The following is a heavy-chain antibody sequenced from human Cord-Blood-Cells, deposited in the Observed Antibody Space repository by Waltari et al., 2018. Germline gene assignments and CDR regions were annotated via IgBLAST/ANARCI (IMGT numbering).Heavy chain of an antibody. Sequence: QVQLVESGGGVVQPGRSLRLSCAASGFTFSSYAMHWVRQAPGKGPEWVAVISYDGSNKYYADSVKGRFTISRDNSKNTLYLQMNSLRAEDTAVYYCARPRYSSSYFDYWGQGTLVTVSS. CDR2: ISYDGSNK. D-gene: IGHD6-6*01. CDR3: ARPRYSSSYFDY. CDR1: GFTFSSYA. J-gene: IGHJ4*02. V-gene: IGHV3-30-3*01.